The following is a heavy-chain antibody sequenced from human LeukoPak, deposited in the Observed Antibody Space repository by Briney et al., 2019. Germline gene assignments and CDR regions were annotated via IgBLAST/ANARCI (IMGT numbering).Heavy chain of an antibody. Sequence: GGSLSLSCAASGFTFISYWMHGVRRARARGVVGVSRINNDGSSTSYADSVKGRFTISRDNAKNTLYVQMNSLRAEDTAVYYCARDLYSSSSGFDYWRQGTLVTVSS. D-gene: IGHD6-6*01. V-gene: IGHV3-74*01. CDR3: ARDLYSSSSGFDY. CDR2: INNDGSST. J-gene: IGHJ4*02. CDR1: GFTFISYW.